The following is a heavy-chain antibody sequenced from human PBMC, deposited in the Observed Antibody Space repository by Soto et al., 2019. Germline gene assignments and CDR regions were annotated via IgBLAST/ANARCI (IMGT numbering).Heavy chain of an antibody. CDR2: IYYSGST. D-gene: IGHD3-3*01. CDR3: ARGGWRHIDY. CDR1: GGSISTYY. Sequence: QVQLQESGPGLAKPSETLSLTCTVSGGSISTYYWSWIRQPPGKGLEWIGYIYYSGSTNYNPSLKSRVTISVDTSKNQFTLKLSSVPAADTAVYYCARGGWRHIDYWGQGTLVTVSS. J-gene: IGHJ4*02. V-gene: IGHV4-59*08.